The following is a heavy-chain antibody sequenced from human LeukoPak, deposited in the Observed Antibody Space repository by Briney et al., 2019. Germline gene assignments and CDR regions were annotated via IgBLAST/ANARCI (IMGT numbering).Heavy chain of an antibody. CDR2: ISASNGNT. Sequence: ASVKVSCKASGYTFTSYGFIWVRQAPGQGLECMGWISASNGNTHYAQKLQGRVTMTTDTSTSTAYMELRSLRSDDTAMYFCAGRPDTAIVPIFDYWGQGTLVTVSS. V-gene: IGHV1-18*01. J-gene: IGHJ4*02. CDR3: AGRPDTAIVPIFDY. D-gene: IGHD5-18*01. CDR1: GYTFTSYG.